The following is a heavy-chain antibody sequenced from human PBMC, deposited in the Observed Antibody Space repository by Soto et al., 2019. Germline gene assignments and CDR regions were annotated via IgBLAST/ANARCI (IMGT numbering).Heavy chain of an antibody. Sequence: GGPMRLSLAASGFAFSSYTMHWVCQAPGKGLEWVGVISYYGSNKNYADSVQGRFTISRDNSKNTLYLQMNSLRADDTAVYYCARAQGSRRPSGPWGQGTLVTVSS. CDR1: GFAFSSYT. CDR3: ARAQGSRRPSGP. CDR2: ISYYGSNK. V-gene: IGHV3-30-3*01. J-gene: IGHJ5*02. D-gene: IGHD3-10*01.